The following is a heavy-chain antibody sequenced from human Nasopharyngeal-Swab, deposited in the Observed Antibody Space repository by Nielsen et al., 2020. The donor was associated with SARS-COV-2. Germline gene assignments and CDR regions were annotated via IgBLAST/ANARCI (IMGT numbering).Heavy chain of an antibody. CDR2: ISSTSTYI. CDR3: ARDASSSWYRLGNWYFDL. Sequence: GESLKISCAASEFSISSYSMNWVRQTPGKGLEWVSSISSTSTYIYYADSVKGRFTVARDNAKNALFLQMDSLRDEDTAVYYCARDASSSWYRLGNWYFDLWGRGTPVTVSS. J-gene: IGHJ2*01. V-gene: IGHV3-21*01. D-gene: IGHD6-13*01. CDR1: EFSISSYS.